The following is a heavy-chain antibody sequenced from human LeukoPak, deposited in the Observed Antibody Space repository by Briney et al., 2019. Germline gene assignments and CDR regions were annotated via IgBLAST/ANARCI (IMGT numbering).Heavy chain of an antibody. V-gene: IGHV1-2*02. CDR3: TRDETSTGWTGGDY. CDR1: GYTFTGYY. CDR2: INPNSGGT. D-gene: IGHD2-8*02. Sequence: ASVKVSCKASGYTFTGYYIYWVRQAPGQGLEWMGWINPNSGGTKYAQKFQGRVTMTRDTSINTAYMDLTRLSSDDTAVYYCTRDETSTGWTGGDYWGRGTLVTVSS. J-gene: IGHJ4*02.